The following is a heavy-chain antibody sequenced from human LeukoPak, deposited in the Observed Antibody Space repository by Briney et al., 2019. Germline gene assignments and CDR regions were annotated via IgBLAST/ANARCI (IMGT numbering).Heavy chain of an antibody. CDR3: AKSNGYGLVDI. J-gene: IGHJ3*02. Sequence: ASVKVSCKASGYTFTSYYMHWVRQAPGQGLEWMGIINPSGGSTSYAQKFQGRVTMTRDMSTSTVYMELSSLRSEDTAVYYCAKSNGYGLVDIWGQGTMVTVSS. D-gene: IGHD3-10*01. V-gene: IGHV1-46*01. CDR1: GYTFTSYY. CDR2: INPSGGST.